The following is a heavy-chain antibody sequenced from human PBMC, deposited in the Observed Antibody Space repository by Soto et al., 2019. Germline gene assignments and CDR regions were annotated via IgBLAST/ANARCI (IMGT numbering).Heavy chain of an antibody. CDR1: GGSFSGYY. Sequence: SETLSLTCAVYGGSFSGYYWSWIRQPPGKGLEWIGEINHSGSTNYNPSLKSRVTISVDTSKNQFSLKLSSVTAADTAVYYCARGRIVVVVAATLYYRVAFDIWGQGTMVTVSS. D-gene: IGHD2-15*01. CDR3: ARGRIVVVVAATLYYRVAFDI. CDR2: INHSGST. J-gene: IGHJ3*02. V-gene: IGHV4-34*01.